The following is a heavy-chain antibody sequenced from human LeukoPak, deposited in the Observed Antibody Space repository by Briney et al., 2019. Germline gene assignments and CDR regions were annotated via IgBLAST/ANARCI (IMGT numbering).Heavy chain of an antibody. CDR2: ISGSGGGT. J-gene: IGHJ4*02. CDR1: GFTFSSYA. V-gene: IGHV3-23*01. CDR3: AKYLQWLKPFDY. Sequence: GGSLRLSCAASGFTFSSYAMSWVRQAPGKGLEWVSAISGSGGGTYYADSVKGRFTISRDNSKNPLYLQMNSLRAEDTAVYYCAKYLQWLKPFDYWGQGTLVTVSS. D-gene: IGHD6-19*01.